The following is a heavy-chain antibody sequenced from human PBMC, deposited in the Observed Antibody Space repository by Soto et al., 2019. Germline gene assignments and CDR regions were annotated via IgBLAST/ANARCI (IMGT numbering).Heavy chain of an antibody. CDR3: ARVPRSRSGWSTYYFDC. D-gene: IGHD6-19*01. Sequence: GGSLRLSCAASGFTFSSYAMSWVRQAPGKGLEWVSAISGNGVNTYYADSVKGRFTISRDNTKNTLSLQMSSLRAEDTAIYYCARVPRSRSGWSTYYFDCWGQGTLVTVSS. J-gene: IGHJ4*02. V-gene: IGHV3-23*01. CDR2: ISGNGVNT. CDR1: GFTFSSYA.